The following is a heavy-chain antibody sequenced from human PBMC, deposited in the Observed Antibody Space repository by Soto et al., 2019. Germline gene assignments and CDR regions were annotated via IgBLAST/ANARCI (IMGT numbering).Heavy chain of an antibody. V-gene: IGHV3-33*01. J-gene: IGHJ4*02. CDR1: GFTFSRYA. CDR2: LWSDGSNV. D-gene: IGHD4-17*01. Sequence: QVQLVESGGGVVQPGTSLRLSCATSGFTFSRYAMHWVRQAPGKGLEWVAILWSDGSNVHYGASVKGRFTISRDNYKNTLYLQMNDLRVEDTAVYSCAREFIDYGDSGGFDQWGQGTLGTVSS. CDR3: AREFIDYGDSGGFDQ.